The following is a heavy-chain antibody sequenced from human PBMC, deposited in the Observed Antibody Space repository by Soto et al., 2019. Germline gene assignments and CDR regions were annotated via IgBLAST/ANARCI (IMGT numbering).Heavy chain of an antibody. D-gene: IGHD6-13*01. CDR1: GYTFSNFW. CDR2: IYPGDYET. CDR3: ARSPRSSPYFDY. V-gene: IGHV5-51*01. Sequence: GEPLKISCQCSGYTFSNFWIAWVRQLPGKGLEWMGIIYPGDYETRYSPSFHGKVTISADRSIGTAYLQWSSLEASDSAFYFCARSPRSSPYFDYWGQGDLVTASS. J-gene: IGHJ4*02.